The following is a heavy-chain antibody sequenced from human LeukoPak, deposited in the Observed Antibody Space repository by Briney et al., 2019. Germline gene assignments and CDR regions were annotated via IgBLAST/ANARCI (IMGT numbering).Heavy chain of an antibody. CDR2: MNLNSGNT. CDR1: GYTFTSYD. CDR3: ARGLGYSYGYEVDY. Sequence: ASVKVSCKASGYTFTSYDINWVRQATGQGLEWLGWMNLNSGNTGYAQKFQGRVTMTRNTSISTAYMGLSSLRSEDTAVYYCARGLGYSYGYEVDYWGQGTLVTVSS. D-gene: IGHD5-18*01. J-gene: IGHJ4*02. V-gene: IGHV1-8*01.